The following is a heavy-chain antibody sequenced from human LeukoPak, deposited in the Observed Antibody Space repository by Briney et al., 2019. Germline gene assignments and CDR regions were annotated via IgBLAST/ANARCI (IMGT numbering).Heavy chain of an antibody. CDR1: GFTFSTYA. CDR2: ISGSGDNT. V-gene: IGHV3-23*01. Sequence: GGSLRLSCAVSGFTFSTYAMSWVRQAPGKGLEWVSVISGSGDNTYYADSVKGRFTISRDNFKNTLYPQMNSLRAEDTALYYCTKRPSTDGYNSWGQGTLVTVSS. D-gene: IGHD5-24*01. CDR3: TKRPSTDGYNS. J-gene: IGHJ5*02.